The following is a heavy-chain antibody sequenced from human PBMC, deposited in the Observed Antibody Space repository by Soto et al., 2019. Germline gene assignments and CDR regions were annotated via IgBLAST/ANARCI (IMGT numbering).Heavy chain of an antibody. CDR2: IYYSGST. J-gene: IGHJ6*02. D-gene: IGHD2-15*01. Sequence: SETLSRTCIVSGGSIISSSYYWGWIRQPPGKGLEWIGFIYYSGSTYSNPSLKSRVTLFPDTSKNQFSLKLSSVTAADTAVYYCARFSTVVTNYYGMDVLGQATTVTVSS. CDR1: GGSIISSSYY. CDR3: ARFSTVVTNYYGMDV. V-gene: IGHV4-39*01.